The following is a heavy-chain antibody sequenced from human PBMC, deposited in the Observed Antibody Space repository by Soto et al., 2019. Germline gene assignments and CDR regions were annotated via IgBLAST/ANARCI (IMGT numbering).Heavy chain of an antibody. J-gene: IGHJ5*02. V-gene: IGHV1-18*01. CDR1: GYTFTSYG. CDR3: ARDGRIVGATWFDP. Sequence: ASVKVSCKASGYTFTSYGISWVRQAPGQGLGWMGWISAYNGNTNYAQKLQGRVTMTTDTSTSTAYMELRSLRSDDTAVYYCARDGRIVGATWFDPWGQGTLVTVSS. D-gene: IGHD1-26*01. CDR2: ISAYNGNT.